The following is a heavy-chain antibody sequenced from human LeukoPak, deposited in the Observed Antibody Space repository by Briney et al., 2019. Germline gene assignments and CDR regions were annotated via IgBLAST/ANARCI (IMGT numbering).Heavy chain of an antibody. CDR1: GFTFNNFG. V-gene: IGHV3-23*01. CDR2: ISGSGGST. Sequence: GGSLRLSCAASGFTFNNFGMSWVRQAPGKGLEWVSAISGSGGSTYYADSVKGRFTISRDNSKNTLYLQMNSLRAEDTAVYYCAKCRSYYYYYVDVWGKGTTVTVSS. CDR3: AKCRSYYYYYVDV. J-gene: IGHJ6*03.